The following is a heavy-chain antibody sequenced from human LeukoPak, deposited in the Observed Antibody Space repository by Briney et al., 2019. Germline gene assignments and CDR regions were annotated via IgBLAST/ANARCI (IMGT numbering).Heavy chain of an antibody. CDR1: GGSISSSSYY. D-gene: IGHD3-16*01. CDR2: IYYSGST. V-gene: IGHV4-39*02. Sequence: SETLSLTCTVSGGSISSSSYYWGWIRQPPGKGLEWIGSIYYSGSTYYNPSLKSRVTISVDTSKNQFSLKLSSVTAADTAVYYCAREWVLRPADHLGGWFDPWGQGTLVTVSS. J-gene: IGHJ5*02. CDR3: AREWVLRPADHLGGWFDP.